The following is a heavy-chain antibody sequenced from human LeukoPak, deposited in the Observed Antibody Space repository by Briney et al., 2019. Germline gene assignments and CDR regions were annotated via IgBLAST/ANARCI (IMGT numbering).Heavy chain of an antibody. Sequence: GGSLRLSCAASGFTFSSYAMHWVRQAPGKGLEWVAVISYDSINKYYADSVKGRFTISRDNSKNTLYLQMNSLRAEDTAVYYCAREGLSSGRPYQHWGQGTLVTVSS. CDR1: GFTFSSYA. CDR3: AREGLSSGRPYQH. V-gene: IGHV3-30*04. J-gene: IGHJ1*01. D-gene: IGHD1-26*01. CDR2: ISYDSINK.